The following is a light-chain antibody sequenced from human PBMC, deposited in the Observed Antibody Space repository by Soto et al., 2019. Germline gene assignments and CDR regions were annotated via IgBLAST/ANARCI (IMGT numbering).Light chain of an antibody. CDR3: QQYGSSLPWT. Sequence: ELVLTQSPGTLSLSPGERATLSCRASQSVSSSYLAWYQQKPGQAPRLLIFGASSRATGIPDRFSGSGSGTDFTLTIIRLEPEDFAVYYCQQYGSSLPWTFGQGTKVEIK. CDR2: GAS. V-gene: IGKV3-20*01. J-gene: IGKJ1*01. CDR1: QSVSSSY.